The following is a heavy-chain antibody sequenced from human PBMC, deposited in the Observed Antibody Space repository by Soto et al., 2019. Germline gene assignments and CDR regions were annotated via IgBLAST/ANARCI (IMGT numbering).Heavy chain of an antibody. J-gene: IGHJ6*02. CDR3: ASYDFWSGYYRADYYYYGMDV. Sequence: GESLKISCKGSGYSFTSYWIGWVRQMPGKGLEWMGIIYPGDSDTRYSPSFQGQVTISADKSISTAYLQWSSLKASDTAMYYCASYDFWSGYYRADYYYYGMDVWGQGTTVTVSS. V-gene: IGHV5-51*01. CDR1: GYSFTSYW. D-gene: IGHD3-3*01. CDR2: IYPGDSDT.